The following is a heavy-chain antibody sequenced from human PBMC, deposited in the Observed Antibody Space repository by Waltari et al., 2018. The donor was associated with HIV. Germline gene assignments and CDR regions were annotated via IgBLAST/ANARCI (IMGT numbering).Heavy chain of an antibody. J-gene: IGHJ5*02. CDR2: ISGSGDNR. CDR3: TKDPVTAVGNINWFDP. Sequence: EVQLLESGGGLVQPGGSLRLSCRASGFSFSFYAMHWVRQAPGKGLEWVSGISGSGDNRYYADSVKGRFTISRDNSKNKVFLQMKSLRPEDTAFYYCTKDPVTAVGNINWFDPWGQGTLVTVSS. V-gene: IGHV3-23*01. D-gene: IGHD6-13*01. CDR1: GFSFSFYA.